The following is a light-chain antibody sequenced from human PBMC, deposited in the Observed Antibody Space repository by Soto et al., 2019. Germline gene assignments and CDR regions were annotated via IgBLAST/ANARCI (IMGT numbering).Light chain of an antibody. V-gene: IGKV3-11*01. CDR3: QQRSNWQIT. J-gene: IGKJ5*01. CDR2: DAS. Sequence: ENQLTQSPATLSLSPGESATLSCRASQSVSTYLAWYQQKPGQAPRLLIYDASNRVTGIPARFRGSGSGTDFTLTISSLEPDDFAVYYCQQRSNWQITFGQGTRLEIK. CDR1: QSVSTY.